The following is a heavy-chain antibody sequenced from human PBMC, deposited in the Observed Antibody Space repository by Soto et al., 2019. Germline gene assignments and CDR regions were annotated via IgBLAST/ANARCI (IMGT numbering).Heavy chain of an antibody. Sequence: GGSLRLSCAACGFTFSSYAMSWVRQAPGKGLEWVSAISGSVGSTYYADSVKVRFTISRDNSKNTLYLQMNSLRAEDTAVYYFAKDRRDGSSWYDYWGQGTLVTVSS. CDR2: ISGSVGST. CDR1: GFTFSSYA. V-gene: IGHV3-23*01. J-gene: IGHJ4*02. D-gene: IGHD6-13*01. CDR3: AKDRRDGSSWYDY.